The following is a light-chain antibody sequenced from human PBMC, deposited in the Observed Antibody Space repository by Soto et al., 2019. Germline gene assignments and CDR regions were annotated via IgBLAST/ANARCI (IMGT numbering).Light chain of an antibody. V-gene: IGKV3-15*01. CDR2: GAS. J-gene: IGKJ1*01. CDR1: QSVSSN. Sequence: EIVMTQPPATLSVSPGESPTLSCRASQSVSSNLAWYQQKPGQAPRLLIYGASTRATGIPARFSGSGSGTDFALTISSLQSEDFAVYYCQQYNTGPPGTFGQGTKVEIK. CDR3: QQYNTGPPGT.